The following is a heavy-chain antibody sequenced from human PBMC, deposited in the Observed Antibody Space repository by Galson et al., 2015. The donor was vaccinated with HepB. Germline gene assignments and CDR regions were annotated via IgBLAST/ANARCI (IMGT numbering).Heavy chain of an antibody. J-gene: IGHJ4*02. V-gene: IGHV2-70*11. D-gene: IGHD3-10*01. CDR1: GFSLRTSGMC. CDR3: ARISVRGVIAPFDY. Sequence: PALVKPTQTLTLTCTFSGFSLRTSGMCVSWIRQPPGKALEWLARIDWGDDKYYRSFLKNRLTISKETSKNQVVLTMTNMDPVDTATYYCARISVRGVIAPFDYWGQGTLVTVSS. CDR2: IDWGDDK.